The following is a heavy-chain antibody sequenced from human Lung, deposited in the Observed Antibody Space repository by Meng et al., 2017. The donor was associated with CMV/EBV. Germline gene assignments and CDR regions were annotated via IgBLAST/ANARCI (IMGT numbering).Heavy chain of an antibody. D-gene: IGHD4-11*01. V-gene: IGHV3-9*01. Sequence: GGSLRLSCTASGFTFADVAMHWVRQAPGKGLEWVSGMSWNSASIGYADSVKGRFTISRDNAKTSLYLQMNSLRPEDTALYYCVRVQSLHYSNYGCFDPWGQGTLVTVSS. CDR1: GFTFADVA. CDR2: MSWNSASI. J-gene: IGHJ5*02. CDR3: VRVQSLHYSNYGCFDP.